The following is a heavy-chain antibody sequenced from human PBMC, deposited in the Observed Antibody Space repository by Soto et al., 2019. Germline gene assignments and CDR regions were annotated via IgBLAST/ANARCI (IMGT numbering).Heavy chain of an antibody. V-gene: IGHV3-23*01. D-gene: IGHD6-19*01. CDR3: ARDSSGWYGWDY. J-gene: IGHJ4*02. CDR2: ISGSGGST. CDR1: GFTFSSYA. Sequence: GGSLRLSCAASGFTFSSYAMSWVRQAPGKGLEWVSAISGSGGSTYYADSVKGRFTISRDNSKNTLYLQMNSLRAEDTAVYYCARDSSGWYGWDYWGQGTLVTVSS.